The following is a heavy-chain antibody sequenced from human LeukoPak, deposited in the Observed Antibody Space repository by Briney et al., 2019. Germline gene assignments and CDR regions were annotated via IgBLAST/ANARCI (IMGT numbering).Heavy chain of an antibody. CDR1: GFTFTSSA. V-gene: IGHV1-58*02. CDR2: IVVGSGNT. Sequence: SVKVSCKASGFTFTSSAMQWVRQARGQRLEWIGWIVVGSGNTNYAQKFHERVTITRDMSTSTAYMHLSSLRSGDTAVYFCAASVGDAFDIWGQGTMVTVSS. CDR3: AASVGDAFDI. J-gene: IGHJ3*02.